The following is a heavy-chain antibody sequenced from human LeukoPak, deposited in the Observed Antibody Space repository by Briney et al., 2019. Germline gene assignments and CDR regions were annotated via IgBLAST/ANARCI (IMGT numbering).Heavy chain of an antibody. J-gene: IGHJ4*02. D-gene: IGHD2-15*01. V-gene: IGHV1-18*01. CDR2: ISAYNGDT. CDR3: ARASAQWSDY. CDR1: DCTFTNYG. Sequence: ASVTVSCKASDCTFTNYGISWVRQAPGQGLEWMGWISAYNGDTNYAQKFQGRLTLTTDTSTSTAYMELRSLRSDDTAIYYCARASAQWSDYWGQGTLVTVSS.